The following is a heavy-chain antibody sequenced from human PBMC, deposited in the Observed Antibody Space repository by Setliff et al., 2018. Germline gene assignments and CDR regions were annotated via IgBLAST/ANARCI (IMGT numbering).Heavy chain of an antibody. D-gene: IGHD6-19*01. J-gene: IGHJ4*02. Sequence: GGSLRLSCAASGFTFSNYYMTWIRQAPGKGLEWVAVISYDGSNKYYADSVKGRFTISRDNSKNTLYLQMNSLRAEDTAVYYCARVGETGGRFLMWLWGQGTLVTVSS. CDR1: GFTFSNYY. CDR2: ISYDGSNK. CDR3: ARVGETGGRFLMWL. V-gene: IGHV3-30-3*01.